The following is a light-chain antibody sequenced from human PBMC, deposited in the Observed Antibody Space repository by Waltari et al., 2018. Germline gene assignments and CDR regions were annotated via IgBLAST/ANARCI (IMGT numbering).Light chain of an antibody. CDR2: EAN. CDR1: SSDVGSSNL. V-gene: IGLV2-23*01. Sequence: QSALTQPASVSGSPGQSITISCTGTSSDVGSSNLVSWYQQHPGKAPKLIIYEANKRPSGFSNRFSGSKSGITSSLRISGLQAEDEADYYCCSFAPTSILLFGGGTKLTV. CDR3: CSFAPTSILL. J-gene: IGLJ3*02.